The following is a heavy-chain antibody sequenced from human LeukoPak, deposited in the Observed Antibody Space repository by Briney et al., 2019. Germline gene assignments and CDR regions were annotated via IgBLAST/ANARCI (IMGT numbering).Heavy chain of an antibody. CDR1: GYTFTSYG. D-gene: IGHD3-22*01. CDR3: ARGLKRITMIVVAPGY. J-gene: IGHJ4*02. V-gene: IGHV1-18*01. Sequence: ASVKVSCTASGYTFTSYGISWVRQAPGQGLEWMGWISAYNGNTNYAQKLQGRVTMTTDTSTSTAYMELRSLRSDDTAVYYCARGLKRITMIVVAPGYWGQGTLVTVSS. CDR2: ISAYNGNT.